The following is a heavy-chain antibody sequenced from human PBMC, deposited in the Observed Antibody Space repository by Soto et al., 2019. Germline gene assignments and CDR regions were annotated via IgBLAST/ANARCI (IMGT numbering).Heavy chain of an antibody. J-gene: IGHJ4*02. CDR2: ISGSGGIT. D-gene: IGHD2-8*01. Sequence: EVQLLESVGGLVQPGGSLRLSCAASGFTFSSYAMSWVRQAPGKGLEWVSAISGSGGITYYADSVKGRFTISRDNSKNTLDLQINSMRAADTALDYWAKPIKAVTELVLLAYLGQGTPVTFAS. CDR1: GFTFSSYA. V-gene: IGHV3-23*01. CDR3: AKPIKAVTELVLLAY.